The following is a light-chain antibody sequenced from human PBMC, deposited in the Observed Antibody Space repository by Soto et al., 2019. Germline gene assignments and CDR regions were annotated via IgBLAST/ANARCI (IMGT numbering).Light chain of an antibody. CDR3: QQYAVSPLT. CDR2: NAF. V-gene: IGKV3-20*01. J-gene: IGKJ4*01. Sequence: DIMLTQSPATLSLSPGERATLSCRASQSVDRSYLAWFQQKPGQAPRLLIYNAFSRATGIPDRISGSGSGTDFTLTISRLEPEDFAVYYCQQYAVSPLTFGGGTKVEIK. CDR1: QSVDRSY.